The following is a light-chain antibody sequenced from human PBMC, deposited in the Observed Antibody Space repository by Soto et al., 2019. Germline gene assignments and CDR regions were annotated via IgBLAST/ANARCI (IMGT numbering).Light chain of an antibody. V-gene: IGKV1-9*01. CDR1: QGISSY. Sequence: DVQWTRSPSCLSASVGDRITITCRASQGISSYLAWYQQKPGKAPKLLIYAASTLQSGVPSRFSGSGSGTDFTLTISRLQPEDYATYYCHQINSYPITSGQGTRLEIK. J-gene: IGKJ5*01. CDR3: HQINSYPIT. CDR2: AAS.